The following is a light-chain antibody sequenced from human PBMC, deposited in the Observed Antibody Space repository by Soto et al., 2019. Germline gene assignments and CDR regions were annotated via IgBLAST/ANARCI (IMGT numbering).Light chain of an antibody. CDR3: QQYGISSWT. CDR1: QSVSSSY. J-gene: IGKJ1*01. Sequence: EIVLTKSPGTLSLSPGERATLSCRASQSVSSSYFAWYQQRFGQAPRLLIYGASSRATGIPDRFSGSGSGTDFTLTIIRLEPEDFAVYYCQQYGISSWTFGQGTKVE. V-gene: IGKV3-20*01. CDR2: GAS.